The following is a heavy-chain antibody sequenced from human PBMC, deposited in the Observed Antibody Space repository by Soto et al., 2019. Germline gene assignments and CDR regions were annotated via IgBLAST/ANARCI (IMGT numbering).Heavy chain of an antibody. CDR3: ARPINGEYSGYDTAFVI. J-gene: IGHJ3*02. Sequence: GESLKISCKGSGYIFASHWIGWVRQMPGKGLEWMGIIYPGDSDTKLNPSFRGQVTFSADRPTSTAYLQWSSLKASDTAMYYCARPINGEYSGYDTAFVIWGQGTLVTVSS. V-gene: IGHV5-51*01. D-gene: IGHD5-12*01. CDR1: GYIFASHW. CDR2: IYPGDSDT.